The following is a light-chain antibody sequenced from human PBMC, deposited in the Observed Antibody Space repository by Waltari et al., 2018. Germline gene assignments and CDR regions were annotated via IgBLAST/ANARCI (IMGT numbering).Light chain of an antibody. CDR2: DVT. CDR3: CSYADGNTYV. CDR1: GSDVGAYMY. Sequence: QSALTQPRSVSGSPGQSVTIFCNGTGSDVGAYMYVSWYQYRPGEAPKVMIYDVTYRPSGVPYRFSGSKAGNTASLTISGLQTEDEADYFCCSYADGNTYVFGSVTKVTVL. V-gene: IGLV2-11*01. J-gene: IGLJ1*01.